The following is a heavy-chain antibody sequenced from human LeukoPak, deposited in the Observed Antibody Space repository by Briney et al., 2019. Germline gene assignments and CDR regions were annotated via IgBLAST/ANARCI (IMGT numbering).Heavy chain of an antibody. V-gene: IGHV1-2*02. Sequence: ASVKVSCKASGYTFTDYYIHWVRQAPGQGLEWMGWINPKRGATKYAQKFQGRVTVTRDTAISTAYMELSSLTSDDTAMYSCARDAATSGTSWFDPWGQGTLVTVSS. D-gene: IGHD6-13*01. J-gene: IGHJ5*02. CDR3: ARDAATSGTSWFDP. CDR2: INPKRGAT. CDR1: GYTFTDYY.